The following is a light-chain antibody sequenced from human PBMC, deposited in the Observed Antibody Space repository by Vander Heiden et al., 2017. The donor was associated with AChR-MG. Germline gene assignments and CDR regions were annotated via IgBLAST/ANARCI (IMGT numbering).Light chain of an antibody. CDR2: GDS. CDR1: QRVSSN. J-gene: IGKJ1*01. V-gene: IGKV3-15*01. CDR3: QQYYNWPPT. Sequence: PSTLSVPPGERATRACSTSQRVSSNLACYRKKPGRVPRLLISGDSPGASGVPARFSGSGSGTDFTLTISSLQSEDFAVYYCQQYYNWPPTFGQGTKVEIK.